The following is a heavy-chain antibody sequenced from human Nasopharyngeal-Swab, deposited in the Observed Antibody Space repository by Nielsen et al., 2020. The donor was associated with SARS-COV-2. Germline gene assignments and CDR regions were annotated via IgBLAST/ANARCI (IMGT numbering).Heavy chain of an antibody. V-gene: IGHV1-69*01. CDR3: ARAITYYYDGSGSPSYGLDV. J-gene: IGHJ6*02. CDR2: LIPVFGTT. D-gene: IGHD3-22*01. Sequence: WVRQAPGQGLEWVGGLIPVFGTTHYSPKFQDRLRVTADASTDTAYMELSSLRSDDTAVYYCARAITYYYDGSGSPSYGLDVWGQGTTVTVSS.